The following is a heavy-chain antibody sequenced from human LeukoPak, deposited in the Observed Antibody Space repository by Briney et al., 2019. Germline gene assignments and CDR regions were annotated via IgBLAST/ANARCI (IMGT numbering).Heavy chain of an antibody. J-gene: IGHJ4*02. CDR1: GFTFSSYA. CDR3: ARARAARAPGGY. CDR2: ISYDGSNK. Sequence: GRSLRLSCAASGFTFSSYAMHWVRQAPGRGLEWVAVISYDGSNKYYADSVKGRFTISRDNSKNTLYLQMNSLRAEDTAVYYCARARAARAPGGYWGQGTLVTVSS. V-gene: IGHV3-30-3*01. D-gene: IGHD6-6*01.